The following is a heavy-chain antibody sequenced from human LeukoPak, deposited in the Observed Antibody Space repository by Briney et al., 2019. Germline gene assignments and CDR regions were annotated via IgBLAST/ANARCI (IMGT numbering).Heavy chain of an antibody. CDR3: ARESYYGSGSYSHYDNWFDP. D-gene: IGHD3-10*01. J-gene: IGHJ5*02. CDR1: GGTFSSYA. Sequence: ASVNVSCKASGGTFSSYAISWVRQAPGQGLEWMGGFDPEDGETIYAQKFQGRVTMTEDTSTDTAYMELSSLRSEDTAVYYCARESYYGSGSYSHYDNWFDPWGQGTLVTVSS. CDR2: FDPEDGET. V-gene: IGHV1-24*01.